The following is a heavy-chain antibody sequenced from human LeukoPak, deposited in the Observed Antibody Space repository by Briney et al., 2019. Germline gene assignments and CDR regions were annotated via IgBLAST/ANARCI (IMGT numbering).Heavy chain of an antibody. CDR2: ISGSGGST. D-gene: IGHD4-17*01. J-gene: IGHJ4*02. CDR3: AKDRWYGDFTYYFDY. CDR1: GFTFSSYA. Sequence: GGSLRLSCAASGFTFSSYAMSWVRQAPGKGLEWVSAISGSGGSTYYADSVKGRFTISRDNSKNTLYLQMNSLRAEDTAVYCCAKDRWYGDFTYYFDYWGQGTLVTVSS. V-gene: IGHV3-23*01.